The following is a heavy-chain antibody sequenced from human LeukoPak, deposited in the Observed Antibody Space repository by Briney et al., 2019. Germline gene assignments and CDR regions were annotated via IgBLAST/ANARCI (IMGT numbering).Heavy chain of an antibody. V-gene: IGHV4-28*03. CDR1: GGSISSSNW. CDR2: FYHSGST. CDR3: ARGGLDPPYYFDY. Sequence: PSETLSLTCAVSGGSISSSNWWSWIRQPPGKGLEWIGYFYHSGSTYYNPSLKSRVTISVDRSKNQFSLKLSSVTAADTAVYYCARGGLDPPYYFDYWGQGTLVTVSS. D-gene: IGHD1-1*01. J-gene: IGHJ4*02.